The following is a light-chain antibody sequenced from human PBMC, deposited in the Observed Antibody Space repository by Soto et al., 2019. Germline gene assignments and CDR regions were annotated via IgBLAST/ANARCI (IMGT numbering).Light chain of an antibody. Sequence: IHMTQSPTSLSASVGDRVTITCRASQTISNYLNWFQQKPGKVPKLLIYAASSLLSGVPSRFSGSGSGTDFTLTISSLQPEDFATYYCQQSYNTPWAFGQGTKVEIK. J-gene: IGKJ1*01. V-gene: IGKV1-39*01. CDR2: AAS. CDR3: QQSYNTPWA. CDR1: QTISNY.